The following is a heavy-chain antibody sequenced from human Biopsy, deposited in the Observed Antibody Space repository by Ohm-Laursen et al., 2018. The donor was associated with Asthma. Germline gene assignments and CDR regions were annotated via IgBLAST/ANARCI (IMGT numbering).Heavy chain of an antibody. D-gene: IGHD3-3*01. J-gene: IGHJ6*02. V-gene: IGHV3-43*01. CDR1: GFTFDEYN. Sequence: GSLRLSYAASGFTFDEYNMHWVRQVPGKGLEWVSLISWDGGRTYYGDSVKGRFTISRDNSKNSLYLQMNSLRTEDTALYYCAKDFWSGYSKEWTGSMDVWGQGTTVTVSS. CDR2: ISWDGGRT. CDR3: AKDFWSGYSKEWTGSMDV.